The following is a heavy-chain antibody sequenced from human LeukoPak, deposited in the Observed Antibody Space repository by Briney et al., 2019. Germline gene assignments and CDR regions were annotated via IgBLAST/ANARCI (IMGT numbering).Heavy chain of an antibody. CDR2: INRSGST. CDR3: ARDKYYYGSGSSGSFDY. D-gene: IGHD3-10*01. J-gene: IGHJ4*02. V-gene: IGHV4-34*01. CDR1: GVSFSGYY. Sequence: AETLSLTCAVYGVSFSGYYWSWLRQPPGKGLEWVGEINRSGSTNYNASLKGRVTISEDTSKNQFSLKLSSVSAAATAVYYCARDKYYYGSGSSGSFDYWGQGTLVTVSS.